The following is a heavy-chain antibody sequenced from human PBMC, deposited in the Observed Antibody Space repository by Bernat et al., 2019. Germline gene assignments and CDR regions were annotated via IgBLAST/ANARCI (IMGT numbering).Heavy chain of an antibody. CDR3: ARNKPRSDSSSSGYPYYYYYYMDV. CDR1: GGTFSSYA. CDR2: IIPIFGTA. V-gene: IGHV1-69*01. Sequence: QVQLVQSGAEVKKPGSSVKVSCKASGGTFSSYAISWVRQAPGQGLEWMGGIIPIFGTANYAQKFQGRVTITADESTSTAYMELSSLRSEDTAVYYCARNKPRSDSSSSGYPYYYYYYMDVWGKGTTVTVSS. D-gene: IGHD6-6*01. J-gene: IGHJ6*03.